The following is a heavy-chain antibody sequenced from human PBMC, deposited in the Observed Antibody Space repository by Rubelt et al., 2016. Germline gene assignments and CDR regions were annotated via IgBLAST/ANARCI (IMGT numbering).Heavy chain of an antibody. CDR1: GITFHDYA. V-gene: IGHV3-48*01. CDR3: ASAVLDY. Sequence: EVQLVESGGGLVQPGRSLRLSCAASGITFHDYAMHWVRQAPGTGLEWVSYITSSRDTIFYADSVRGRFTISRDNAKNSLYLQMNSVRAEDTALYYCASAVLDYWGQGTLVIVSS. CDR2: ITSSRDTI. J-gene: IGHJ4*02.